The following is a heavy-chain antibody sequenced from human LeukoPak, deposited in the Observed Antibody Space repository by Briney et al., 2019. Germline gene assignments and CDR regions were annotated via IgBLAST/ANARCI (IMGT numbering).Heavy chain of an antibody. CDR1: GGSISSDGYR. CDR3: ARLRSWSFDY. CDR2: IYYSGTT. D-gene: IGHD3-10*01. J-gene: IGHJ4*02. Sequence: SQTLSLTCTVSGGSISSDGYRWSWIRQHPGKGLEWIGYIYYSGTTYYNPSLKSRVTISVDTSKNQFSLKLSSVTAADTAVYYCARLRSWSFDYWGQGTLVTVSS. V-gene: IGHV4-31*03.